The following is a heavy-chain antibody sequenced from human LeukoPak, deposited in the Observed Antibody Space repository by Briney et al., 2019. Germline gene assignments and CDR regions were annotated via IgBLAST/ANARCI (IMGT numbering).Heavy chain of an antibody. V-gene: IGHV3-21*01. CDR1: GFTFSSYS. Sequence: GGSLRLSCAASGFTFSSYSMNWVRQAPGKGLEWVSSISSSSSYIYYADSVKGRFTISRDNAKNSLYLQMNSLRAEDTAVYYCARDLDYYDSSGPEGYWGQGTLVTVSS. J-gene: IGHJ4*02. CDR2: ISSSSSYI. CDR3: ARDLDYYDSSGPEGY. D-gene: IGHD3-22*01.